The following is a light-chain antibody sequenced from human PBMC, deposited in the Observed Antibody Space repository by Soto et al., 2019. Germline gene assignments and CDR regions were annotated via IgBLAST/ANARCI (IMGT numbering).Light chain of an antibody. V-gene: IGKV4-1*01. J-gene: IGKJ3*01. Sequence: DIVMTQSPDSLAVSLGERATINCKSSQSIFRSSKNKNYVAWYQQKPGQPPRLLIYWASSRESGVPDRFSGSGSEPDFTLTISSLQAEDVAVYYCQQYYGTPFTFGPGTKVDIK. CDR1: QSIFRSSKNKNY. CDR3: QQYYGTPFT. CDR2: WAS.